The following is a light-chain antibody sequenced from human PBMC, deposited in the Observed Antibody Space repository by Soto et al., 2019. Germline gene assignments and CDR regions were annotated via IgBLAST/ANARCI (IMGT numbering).Light chain of an antibody. CDR1: QSVGSRW. CDR3: QPYDSSRT. Sequence: EIVLTQSPGTVSLSPGERATLSCRASQSVGSRWLAWYQQKPGQAPRVLIYGGSNRATGIPDRFSGSGSGTDFTLTISSLGPEDFAVYYCQPYDSSRTFGQGTKVE. J-gene: IGKJ1*01. CDR2: GGS. V-gene: IGKV3-20*01.